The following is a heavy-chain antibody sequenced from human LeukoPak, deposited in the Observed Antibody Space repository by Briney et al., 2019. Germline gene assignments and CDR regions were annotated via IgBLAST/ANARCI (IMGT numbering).Heavy chain of an antibody. J-gene: IGHJ4*02. D-gene: IGHD3-3*01. CDR1: GFTFSSYG. Sequence: GGSLRLSCAASGFTFSSYGMRWVRQAPGKGLEWVAVIWYDGSNKYYADSVKGRFTIFRDNSKNTLYLQMNSLRAEDTAVYYCARDKYGFWSGSDGNMDYWGQGTLVTVSS. CDR3: ARDKYGFWSGSDGNMDY. V-gene: IGHV3-33*01. CDR2: IWYDGSNK.